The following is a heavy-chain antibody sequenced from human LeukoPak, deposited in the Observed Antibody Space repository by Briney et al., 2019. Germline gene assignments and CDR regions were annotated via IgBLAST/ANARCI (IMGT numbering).Heavy chain of an antibody. J-gene: IGHJ4*02. CDR2: SYTRGSS. CDR1: GGSISNDY. CDR3: ARGGTYGSGRNQHTSLDY. V-gene: IGHV4-4*07. D-gene: IGHD3-10*01. Sequence: PSETLSLTCTVSGGSISNDYWSWIRQAAGKELEWIGRSYTRGSSNYNPSLKSRLTISLGESKKQFSLNLNPVTAPDTAVYYCARGGTYGSGRNQHTSLDYWGQGTLVAVSS.